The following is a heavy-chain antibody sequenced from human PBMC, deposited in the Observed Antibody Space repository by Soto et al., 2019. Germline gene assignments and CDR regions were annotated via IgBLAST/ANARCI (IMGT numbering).Heavy chain of an antibody. D-gene: IGHD1-26*01. Sequence: SETLSLTCTVSGGSISSYYWSWIRQPPGKGLEWIGYIYYSGSTNYNPTLKSRVTISVDTSKNQFSLKLSSVTAADTAVYYCARDFNSGSLDIWGQGTMVTVSS. J-gene: IGHJ3*02. CDR3: ARDFNSGSLDI. V-gene: IGHV4-59*01. CDR2: IYYSGST. CDR1: GGSISSYY.